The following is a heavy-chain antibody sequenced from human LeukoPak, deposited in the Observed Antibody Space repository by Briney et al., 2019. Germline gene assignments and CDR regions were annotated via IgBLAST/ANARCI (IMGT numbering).Heavy chain of an antibody. Sequence: GGSLRLSCAASGFTVSSNYMSWVRQAPGKGLEWVSVIYSGGSTYYADSVKGRFTISRDNSKNTLYLQMNSLRAEDTAVYYCARPIAAAAAPFDYWGQGTLVTVSS. CDR1: GFTVSSNY. CDR3: ARPIAAAAAPFDY. D-gene: IGHD6-13*01. J-gene: IGHJ4*02. CDR2: IYSGGST. V-gene: IGHV3-66*04.